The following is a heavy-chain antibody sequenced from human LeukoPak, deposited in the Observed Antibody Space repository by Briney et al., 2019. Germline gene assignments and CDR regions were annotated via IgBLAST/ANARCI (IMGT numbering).Heavy chain of an antibody. V-gene: IGHV3-74*01. Sequence: PGGSLRLSCAASGFTFTSYWMHWVREDPGKGLVWVSRINSDGSGRNYADSVKGRFTISRDNAKNTLYLQMNSLRAEDTAVYYCASASSHRIAAGGDYWGQGTLVTVSS. CDR3: ASASSHRIAAGGDY. CDR2: INSDGSGR. CDR1: GFTFTSYW. D-gene: IGHD6-13*01. J-gene: IGHJ4*02.